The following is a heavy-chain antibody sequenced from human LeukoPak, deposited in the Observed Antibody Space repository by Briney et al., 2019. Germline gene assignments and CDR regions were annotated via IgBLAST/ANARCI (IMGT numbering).Heavy chain of an antibody. J-gene: IGHJ5*02. CDR1: GGSISSYY. CDR3: AGEKQKAVAGPNWFDP. Sequence: ASETLSLTCTVSGGSISSYYWSWIRQPAGKGLEWIGRIYTSGSTNYNPSLKSRVTMSVDTSKNQFSLKLSSVTAADTAVYYCAGEKQKAVAGPNWFDPWGQGTLVTVSS. D-gene: IGHD6-19*01. CDR2: IYTSGST. V-gene: IGHV4-4*07.